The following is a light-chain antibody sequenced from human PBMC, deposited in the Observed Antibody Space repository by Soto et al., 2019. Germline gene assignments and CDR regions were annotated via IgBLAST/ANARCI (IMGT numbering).Light chain of an antibody. CDR3: QQLNSYLFT. CDR2: AAS. CDR1: QGISSY. Sequence: QLTQSPSSLSASVGDRVTITCRASQGISSYLAWYQQKPGKAPKLLIYAASTLQSGVPSRFSGSGSGTDFTLTISSLQPEDFATYYCQQLNSYLFTFGPGTKVDIK. J-gene: IGKJ3*01. V-gene: IGKV1-9*01.